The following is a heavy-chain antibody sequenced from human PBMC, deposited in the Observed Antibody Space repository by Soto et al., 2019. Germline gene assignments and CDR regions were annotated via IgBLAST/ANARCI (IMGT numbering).Heavy chain of an antibody. V-gene: IGHV4-39*01. D-gene: IGHD1-26*01. J-gene: IGHJ5*02. CDR1: GGSINSDDSF. CDR3: ARQLPVGATSWFDP. CDR2: LYYGGST. Sequence: PSETLSLTCSVSGGSINSDDSFWGWVRQSPGKGLEWIGSLYYGGSTFYNPSLKSRDTISLDTSKNQFSLRLTSVTAADTAIYYCARQLPVGATSWFDPWGQGTLVTVSS.